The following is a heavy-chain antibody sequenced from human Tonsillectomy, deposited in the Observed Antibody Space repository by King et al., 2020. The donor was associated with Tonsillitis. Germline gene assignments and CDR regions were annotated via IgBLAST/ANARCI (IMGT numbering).Heavy chain of an antibody. Sequence: QLQESGPGLVKPSETLSLTCTVSGYSISSGYYWGWIRQPPGKGLEWIGIIYHSGSTYYNPSPKTRVIISVDTSENQYSMMLSSVTAADTAVYYCAGNYYGSGSHNDGFDIWGQGTMVTVSS. CDR2: IYHSGST. D-gene: IGHD3-10*01. CDR1: GYSISSGYY. J-gene: IGHJ3*02. CDR3: AGNYYGSGSHNDGFDI. V-gene: IGHV4-38-2*02.